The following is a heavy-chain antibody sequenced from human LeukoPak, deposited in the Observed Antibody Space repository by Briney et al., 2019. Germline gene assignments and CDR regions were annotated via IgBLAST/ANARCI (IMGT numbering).Heavy chain of an antibody. J-gene: IGHJ4*02. Sequence: GRCLRLSCAGSGFIFNNYAMHWVRQPPGKGLEWISGISWNSGTIDYADSVRGRFTISRDNAKNSLYLQMDSLRVEDTAFYYCAKDNRRHYTSGPNPDSLHWGQGALVTVSS. V-gene: IGHV3-9*01. CDR3: AKDNRRHYTSGPNPDSLH. CDR2: ISWNSGTI. CDR1: GFIFNNYA. D-gene: IGHD6-19*01.